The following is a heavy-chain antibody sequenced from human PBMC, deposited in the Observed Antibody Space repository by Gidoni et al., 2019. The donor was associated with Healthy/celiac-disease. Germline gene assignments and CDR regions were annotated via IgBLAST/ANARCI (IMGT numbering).Heavy chain of an antibody. CDR3: ARDRYYDSSGYYYPDAFDI. CDR2: IWYDGSNK. V-gene: IGHV3-33*01. D-gene: IGHD3-22*01. J-gene: IGHJ3*02. Sequence: QVQLVESGGGVVQPGRSLRLSWAASGFTFSSYGMPWVRQAPGKGLEVVAVIWYDGSNKYYADSVKGRFTISRDNSKNTLYLQMNSLRAEDTAVYYCARDRYYDSSGYYYPDAFDIWGQGTMVTVSS. CDR1: GFTFSSYG.